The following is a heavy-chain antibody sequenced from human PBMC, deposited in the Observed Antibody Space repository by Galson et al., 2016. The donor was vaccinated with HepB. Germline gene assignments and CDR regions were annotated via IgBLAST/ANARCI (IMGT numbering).Heavy chain of an antibody. CDR3: ARGPWILDAFDI. D-gene: IGHD2-2*03. Sequence: CAISGDSVSSKSVAWNWIRQPPSRGLEWLGRTYYRSKWYNDYAESVKSRVTINPDTSKNQFSLQLNSVTPEDTATYYCARGPWILDAFDIWGQGTVVTVSS. CDR2: TYYRSKWYN. CDR1: GDSVSSKSVA. V-gene: IGHV6-1*01. J-gene: IGHJ3*02.